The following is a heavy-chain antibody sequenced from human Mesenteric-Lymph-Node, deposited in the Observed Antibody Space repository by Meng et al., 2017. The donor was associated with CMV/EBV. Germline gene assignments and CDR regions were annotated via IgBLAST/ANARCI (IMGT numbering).Heavy chain of an antibody. CDR2: ITTYNDNT. J-gene: IGHJ6*02. V-gene: IGHV1-18*01. CDR3: ARLPAAIESYYYYGMDV. D-gene: IGHD2-2*02. Sequence: ASVKVSCKASGYTFTSYGINWVRQAPGQGLEWMGWITTYNDNTNYAQNLQGRVTMTTDTSTSTAYMELRSLRSDDTAVYYCARLPAAIESYYYYGMDVWGQGTTVTVSS. CDR1: GYTFTSYG.